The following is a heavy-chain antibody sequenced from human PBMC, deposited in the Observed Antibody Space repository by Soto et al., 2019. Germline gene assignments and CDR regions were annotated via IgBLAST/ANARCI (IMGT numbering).Heavy chain of an antibody. Sequence: GGSLRLSCAASGFTFSRYAIHWVRQAPGKGLEWVAVISRDGTNKYYVDSVKGRFTISRDNSRNTLYLHMNSLRHEDAAGYYCARSRSGAVADSFDFWGQGTLVTVSS. D-gene: IGHD3-10*01. CDR1: GFTFSRYA. CDR2: ISRDGTNK. J-gene: IGHJ4*02. CDR3: ARSRSGAVADSFDF. V-gene: IGHV3-30*04.